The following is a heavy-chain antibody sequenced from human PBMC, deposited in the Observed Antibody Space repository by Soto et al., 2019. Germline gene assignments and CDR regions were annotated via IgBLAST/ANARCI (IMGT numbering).Heavy chain of an antibody. J-gene: IGHJ6*02. CDR1: GYAFTSCY. Sequence: ASVKVSCKASGYAFTSCYMHWVRQAPGQGLEWMGIINPSGGSTSYAQKFQGRVTMTRDTSTSTVYMELSSLRSEDTAVYYCARDLGYDFWSGYQYYYYGMDVWGQGTTVTVSS. CDR3: ARDLGYDFWSGYQYYYYGMDV. D-gene: IGHD3-3*01. CDR2: INPSGGST. V-gene: IGHV1-46*01.